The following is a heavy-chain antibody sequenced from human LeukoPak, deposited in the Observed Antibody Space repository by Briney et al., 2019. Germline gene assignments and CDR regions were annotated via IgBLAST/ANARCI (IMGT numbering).Heavy chain of an antibody. CDR3: GLAPALVY. J-gene: IGHJ4*02. CDR2: IRYDGSNK. CDR1: GFTFSSYG. D-gene: IGHD3-16*02. Sequence: PGGSLRLSCAASGFTFSSYGMHWVRQAPGKGLEWVAFIRYDGSNKYYADSVKGRFTISRDNSKSTLYLQMNSLRAEDTAVYYCGLAPALVYWGQGTLVTVSS. V-gene: IGHV3-30*02.